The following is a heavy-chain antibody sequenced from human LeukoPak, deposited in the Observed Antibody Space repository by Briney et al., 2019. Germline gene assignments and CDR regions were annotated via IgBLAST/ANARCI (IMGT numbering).Heavy chain of an antibody. CDR2: IKSKTDGGTT. CDR1: GFTFSNAW. CDR3: TRDYYDSSGYRFDI. J-gene: IGHJ3*02. Sequence: GGSLRLSCAASGFTFSNAWMSWVRQAPGKGLEWVGRIKSKTDGGTTDYAAPVKGRFTISRDDSKNTLYLQMNSLKTEDTAVYYCTRDYYDSSGYRFDIWGQGTMVTVSS. V-gene: IGHV3-15*01. D-gene: IGHD3-22*01.